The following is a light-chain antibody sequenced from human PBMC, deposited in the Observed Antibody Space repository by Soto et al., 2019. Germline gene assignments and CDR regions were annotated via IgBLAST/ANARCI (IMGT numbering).Light chain of an antibody. CDR2: GAS. Sequence: EILLAQSPATLSVSPGARATLSCRASQSVSSNLAWYQQKPGQAPRLLIYGASTRAPGIPARFSGGGSGTEFTLTITSLQSEDFAVYYCHQYNGWPRTFGQGTKVDIK. J-gene: IGKJ1*01. CDR1: QSVSSN. CDR3: HQYNGWPRT. V-gene: IGKV3-15*01.